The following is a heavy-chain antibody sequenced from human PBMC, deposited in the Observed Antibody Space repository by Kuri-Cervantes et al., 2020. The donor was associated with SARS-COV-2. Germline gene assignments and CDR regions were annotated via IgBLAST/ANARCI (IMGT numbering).Heavy chain of an antibody. CDR1: GFSFSMYW. CDR3: AREQWLELDAFDI. D-gene: IGHD6-19*01. V-gene: IGHV3-7*01. J-gene: IGHJ3*02. CDR2: IKKDGSEK. Sequence: ETLSLTCAAPGFSFSMYWMSWVRQAPGKGLEWVANIKKDGSEKYYVDSVKGRFTISRDNAKNSLYLQMNSLRAEDTAVYYCAREQWLELDAFDIWGQGTMVTVSS.